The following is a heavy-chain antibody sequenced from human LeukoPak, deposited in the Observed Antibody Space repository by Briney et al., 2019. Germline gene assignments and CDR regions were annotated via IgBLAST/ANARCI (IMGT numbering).Heavy chain of an antibody. CDR1: GDSVSSNSAA. V-gene: IGHV6-1*01. Sequence: SQTLSLTCAISGDSVSSNSAAWNWIRQSPSRGLEWLGRTYYRSKWYNDYAVSVKSRITINPDTSKNQFSLQLNSATPEDTAVYYCARGRLPFPGAPDAFDIWGQGTMVTVSS. J-gene: IGHJ3*02. CDR2: TYYRSKWYN. D-gene: IGHD4-11*01. CDR3: ARGRLPFPGAPDAFDI.